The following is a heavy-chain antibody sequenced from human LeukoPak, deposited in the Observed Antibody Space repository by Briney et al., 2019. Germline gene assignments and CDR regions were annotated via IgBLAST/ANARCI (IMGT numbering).Heavy chain of an antibody. Sequence: GGSLRLSXAASGFTFEDYAMHWVRQAPGKGLEWVSGISWNSGSIGYADSVKGRFTISRDNAKNSLYLQMNSLRAEDMALYYCAKDGSDSGSYQGYYFDYWGQGTLVTVSS. V-gene: IGHV3-9*03. D-gene: IGHD1-26*01. CDR2: ISWNSGSI. CDR1: GFTFEDYA. CDR3: AKDGSDSGSYQGYYFDY. J-gene: IGHJ4*02.